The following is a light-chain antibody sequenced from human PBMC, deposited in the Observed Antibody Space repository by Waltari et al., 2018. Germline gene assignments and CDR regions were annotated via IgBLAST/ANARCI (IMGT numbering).Light chain of an antibody. CDR2: GAS. Sequence: EVVMTQSPVTLSVSPGERATLSCRASQGVQDNLAWYQQKPGQAPRLLIYGASTRATGVPARFSASGSGTDFTLTITSLQSEDFALYYCQQYNKWPPLTFGGGTKVEIK. J-gene: IGKJ4*01. CDR1: QGVQDN. V-gene: IGKV3-15*01. CDR3: QQYNKWPPLT.